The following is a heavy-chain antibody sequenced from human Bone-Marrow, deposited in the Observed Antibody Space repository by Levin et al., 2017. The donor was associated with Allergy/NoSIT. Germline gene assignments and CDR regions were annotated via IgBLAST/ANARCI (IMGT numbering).Heavy chain of an antibody. CDR3: ARDVGP. J-gene: IGHJ5*02. CDR2: VYSGGDT. D-gene: IGHD1-26*01. CDR1: GFDVSRNY. Sequence: GGSLRLSCAASGFDVSRNYVKWVRQAPGKGLEWVSLVYSGGDTYYADSVKGRFTISRDKSTNTMFLQMNNLRVEDTAVYYCARDVGPWGPGTLVTVSS. V-gene: IGHV3-66*01.